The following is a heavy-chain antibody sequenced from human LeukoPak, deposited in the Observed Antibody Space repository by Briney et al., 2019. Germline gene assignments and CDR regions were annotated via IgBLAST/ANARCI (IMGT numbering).Heavy chain of an antibody. Sequence: GGSLRLSCAASGFTFSSYSMNWVRQAPGKGLEWVSSISSSSSYIYCADSVKGRFTISRDNAKNSLYLQMNSLRAEDTAVYYCARVGAIYCTNGVCPPFDYWGQGTLVTVSS. D-gene: IGHD2-8*01. CDR3: ARVGAIYCTNGVCPPFDY. CDR1: GFTFSSYS. J-gene: IGHJ4*02. V-gene: IGHV3-21*01. CDR2: ISSSSSYI.